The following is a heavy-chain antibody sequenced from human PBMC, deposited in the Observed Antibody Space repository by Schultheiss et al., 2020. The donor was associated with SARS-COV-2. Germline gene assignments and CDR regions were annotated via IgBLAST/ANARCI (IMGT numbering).Heavy chain of an antibody. V-gene: IGHV4-59*11. Sequence: SETLSLTCSVSNGSIGRQYWSWIRQSPEKGLEWIGYIYYSGSTYYNPSLKSRVTISVDTSKNQFSLKLSSVTAADTAVYYCARGAHGYYYGMDVWGQGTTVTVSS. CDR2: IYYSGST. CDR3: ARGAHGYYYGMDV. J-gene: IGHJ6*02. CDR1: NGSIGRQY.